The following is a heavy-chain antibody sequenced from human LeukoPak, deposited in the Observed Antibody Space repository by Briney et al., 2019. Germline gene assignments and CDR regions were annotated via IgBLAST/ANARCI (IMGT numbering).Heavy chain of an antibody. D-gene: IGHD3-10*01. CDR1: GYTFTGYY. Sequence: ASVKVSCKASGYTFTGYYMHWVRQAPGQGLEWMGWINPNSGGTNYAQKCQGRVTMTRDTSISTAYMELSRLRSDDTAVYYCARGAYYYDSGSYYGSAYWGQGTLVTVSS. CDR2: INPNSGGT. J-gene: IGHJ4*02. CDR3: ARGAYYYDSGSYYGSAY. V-gene: IGHV1-2*02.